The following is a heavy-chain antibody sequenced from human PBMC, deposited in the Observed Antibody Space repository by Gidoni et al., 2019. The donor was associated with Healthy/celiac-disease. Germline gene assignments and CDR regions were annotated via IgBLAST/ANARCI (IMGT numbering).Heavy chain of an antibody. V-gene: IGHV4-31*01. Sequence: LVKPSQTLSLPCTVSVGSISSGGYYRSWIRQHPGKGLEWIGYTYYSGSTYYNPSLKSHVTISVDTSKNQFYLKLTSVTAADTAVYYCARVPVADYDFWRGYYPATDFDYWGQGTLVTVSS. D-gene: IGHD3-3*01. CDR3: ARVPVADYDFWRGYYPATDFDY. CDR2: TYYSGST. J-gene: IGHJ4*02. CDR1: VGSISSGGYY.